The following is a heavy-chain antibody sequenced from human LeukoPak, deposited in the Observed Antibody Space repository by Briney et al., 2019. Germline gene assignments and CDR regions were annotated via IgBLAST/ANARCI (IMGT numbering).Heavy chain of an antibody. CDR3: AMGGYCSGGSCYPFGNWFDP. Sequence: SQTLSLTCAISGDSVSSNSAAWNWIRQSPSRGLEWLGRTYYRSKWYNDYAVSVKSRITINPDTSMNQFSLQLNSVTPEDTAVYYCAMGGYCSGGSCYPFGNWFDPWGQGTLVTVSS. CDR2: TYYRSKWYN. CDR1: GDSVSSNSAA. V-gene: IGHV6-1*01. J-gene: IGHJ5*02. D-gene: IGHD2-15*01.